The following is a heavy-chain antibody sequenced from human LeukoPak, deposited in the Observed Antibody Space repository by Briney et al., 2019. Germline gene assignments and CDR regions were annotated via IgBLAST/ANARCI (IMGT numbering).Heavy chain of an antibody. V-gene: IGHV3-30*04. CDR1: GFTFSSYA. J-gene: IGHJ4*02. D-gene: IGHD5-12*01. Sequence: GSLRLPCAASGFTFSSYAMHWVRQAPGKGLEWVAVISYDGSNKYYADSVKGRFTISRDNSKNTLYLQMNSLRAEDTAVYYCARDGGYSGYDCPFDYWGQGTLVTVSS. CDR2: ISYDGSNK. CDR3: ARDGGYSGYDCPFDY.